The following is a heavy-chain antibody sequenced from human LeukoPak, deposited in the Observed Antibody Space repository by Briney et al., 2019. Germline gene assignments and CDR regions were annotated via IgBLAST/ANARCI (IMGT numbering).Heavy chain of an antibody. J-gene: IGHJ4*02. Sequence: PGGSLRLSCAASGFSFSGYSMNWVRQAPGKGLEWLSYISPTNTPSYADSVKGRFTISRDNAKNSLYLQMNSLRAEDTAVYYCASIRLAGPLDYWGQGTLVTVSS. CDR2: ISPTNTP. CDR3: ASIRLAGPLDY. V-gene: IGHV3-21*05. D-gene: IGHD3-9*01. CDR1: GFSFSGYS.